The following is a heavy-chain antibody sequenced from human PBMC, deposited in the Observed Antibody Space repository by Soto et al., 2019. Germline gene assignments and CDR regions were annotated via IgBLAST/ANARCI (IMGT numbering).Heavy chain of an antibody. J-gene: IGHJ4*02. D-gene: IGHD4-17*01. CDR2: ITPIFGTA. CDR3: ATGDDYGPPGLFDY. CDR1: GGSFSTYA. V-gene: IGHV1-69*12. Sequence: QVQLVQSGAEVKKPGSSVKVSCKASGGSFSTYAINWVRQAPGQGLEWMGRITPIFGTANYAQKVQGSVTCTADESTSTVYMDLSSLRSEDTALFYCATGDDYGPPGLFDYWGQGTLVTVSS.